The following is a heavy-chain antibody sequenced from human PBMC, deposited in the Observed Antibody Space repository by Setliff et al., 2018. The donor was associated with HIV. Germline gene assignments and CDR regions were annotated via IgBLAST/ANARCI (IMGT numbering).Heavy chain of an antibody. J-gene: IGHJ3*01. V-gene: IGHV1-2*02. CDR3: ARGSGYTRSWVPGGS. D-gene: IGHD6-13*01. CDR2: IIPNSGGT. CDR1: GYTFTGYY. Sequence: GASVKVSCKASGYTFTGYYMHWVRQAPGQGLEWMGWIIPNSGGTNYAQKFQGRVTMTRDTSISTAYMELSRVKSDDTAVYYCARGSGYTRSWVPGGSWGQGTMVTVSS.